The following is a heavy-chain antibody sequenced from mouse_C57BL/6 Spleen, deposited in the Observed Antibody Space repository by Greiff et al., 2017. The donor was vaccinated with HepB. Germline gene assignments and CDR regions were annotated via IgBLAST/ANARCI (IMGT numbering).Heavy chain of an antibody. Sequence: EVMLVESGGGLVKPGGSLKLSCAASGFTFSDYGMHWVRQAPEKGLEWVAYISSGSSTIYYADTVKGRVTISRDNAKNTLFLQMTSLRSEDTAMYYCARRHYGSPYYFDYWGQGTTLTVSS. CDR1: GFTFSDYG. CDR3: ARRHYGSPYYFDY. J-gene: IGHJ2*01. CDR2: ISSGSSTI. V-gene: IGHV5-17*01. D-gene: IGHD1-1*01.